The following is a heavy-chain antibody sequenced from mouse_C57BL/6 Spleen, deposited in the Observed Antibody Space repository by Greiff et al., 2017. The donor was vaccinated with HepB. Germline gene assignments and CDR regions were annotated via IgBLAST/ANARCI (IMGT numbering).Heavy chain of an antibody. Sequence: EVKLVESGGGLVQPGGSLKLSCAASGFTFSDYGMAWVRQAPRKGPEWVAFISNLAYSIYYADTVTGRFTISRENAKNTLYLEMSSLRSEDTAMYYCARHDGYRYYYAMDYWGQGTSVTVSS. CDR3: ARHDGYRYYYAMDY. CDR1: GFTFSDYG. J-gene: IGHJ4*01. V-gene: IGHV5-15*01. CDR2: ISNLAYSI. D-gene: IGHD2-3*01.